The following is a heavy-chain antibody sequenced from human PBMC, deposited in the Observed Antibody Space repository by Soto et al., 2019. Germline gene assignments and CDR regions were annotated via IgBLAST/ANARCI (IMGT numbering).Heavy chain of an antibody. CDR2: IRWNGESP. J-gene: IGHJ6*03. Sequence: EVVLVESGGGLVQPGGSLRLSCVASGFNFDDFAMHWVRQAPGKGLQWVSGIRWNGESPAYGDSVKGRFIISRDNARNSLYLQMNIPSTEDTAIYLCARVKTRSAYRDYSMDVWGKGTPVTVS. V-gene: IGHV3-9*01. D-gene: IGHD1-1*01. CDR3: ARVKTRSAYRDYSMDV. CDR1: GFNFDDFA.